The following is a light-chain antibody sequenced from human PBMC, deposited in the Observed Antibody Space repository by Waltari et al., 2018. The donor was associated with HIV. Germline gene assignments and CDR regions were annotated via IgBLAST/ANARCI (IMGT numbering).Light chain of an antibody. V-gene: IGKV3-20*01. CDR3: QQYGSAPPWT. CDR2: GAS. Sequence: EIVLTQSPGTLSLSPGERATLSCRASQSFSSSYLAWYQQKPGQAPRLLIYGASSRATGIPDRFSGSGSGTDFTLSISRLEPEDCAVYYCQQYGSAPPWTFGQGTKVEIK. J-gene: IGKJ1*01. CDR1: QSFSSSY.